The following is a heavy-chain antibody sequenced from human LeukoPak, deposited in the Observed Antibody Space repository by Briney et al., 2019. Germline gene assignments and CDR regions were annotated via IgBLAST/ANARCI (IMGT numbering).Heavy chain of an antibody. CDR3: ARVATIYHDSSGYYLGY. J-gene: IGHJ4*02. Sequence: PGGSLRLSCAASGFSFSYYAMHWVRQAPGKGLEWVAVISYDGSNKYYADSVKGRFTISRDNSKNTLYLHMNSLRAEDTAVYYCARVATIYHDSSGYYLGYWGQGTLVTVSS. D-gene: IGHD3-22*01. CDR1: GFSFSYYA. CDR2: ISYDGSNK. V-gene: IGHV3-30-3*01.